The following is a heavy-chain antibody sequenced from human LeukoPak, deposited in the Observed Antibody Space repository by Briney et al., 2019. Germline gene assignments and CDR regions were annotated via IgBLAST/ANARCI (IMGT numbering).Heavy chain of an antibody. J-gene: IGHJ4*02. CDR1: GYTFTGYY. D-gene: IGHD3-22*01. CDR2: INPNSGGT. V-gene: IGHV1-2*02. Sequence: ASVKVSCKASGYTFTGYYMHWVRQAPGHGLEWMGWINPNSGGTNYAQKFRGRVTMTRDTSISTAYMELSRLRSDDTAVYYCARVDPGLLQPFDYWGQGTLVTVSS. CDR3: ARVDPGLLQPFDY.